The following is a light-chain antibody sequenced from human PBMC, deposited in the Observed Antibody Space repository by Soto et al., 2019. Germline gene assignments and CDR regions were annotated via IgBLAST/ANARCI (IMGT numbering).Light chain of an antibody. CDR3: QQYCSSPRT. Sequence: EIVLTQSPGTLSLSPGDRATLSCRASQSVSSSYLAWYQQNPGQAPRVLIYGASSRATGIPDRFSGSGAGTDFTLTIRRLEPEDCAVYYCQQYCSSPRTFGQATKVEI. CDR1: QSVSSSY. CDR2: GAS. J-gene: IGKJ1*01. V-gene: IGKV3-20*01.